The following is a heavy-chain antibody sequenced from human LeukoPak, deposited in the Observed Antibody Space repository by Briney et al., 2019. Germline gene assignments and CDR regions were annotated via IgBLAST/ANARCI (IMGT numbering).Heavy chain of an antibody. V-gene: IGHV3-23*01. J-gene: IGHJ4*02. Sequence: HPGGTLRLSCAASGFTFSSYGMNWVRQAPGKGLEWVSGFRGSGGSTYYADSVKGRFTISRDNAKNSLYLQMNSLRAEDTAVYYCATRGGDYWGQGTLVTVSS. CDR2: FRGSGGST. CDR3: ATRGGDY. CDR1: GFTFSSYG. D-gene: IGHD3-16*01.